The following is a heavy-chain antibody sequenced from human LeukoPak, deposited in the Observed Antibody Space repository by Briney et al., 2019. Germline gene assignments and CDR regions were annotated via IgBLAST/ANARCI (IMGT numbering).Heavy chain of an antibody. Sequence: PGGSLRLSCAASGFGFSSYWMSWVRQAPGKGLEWVANIKQDGSEKYYVDSVKGRFTISRDNAKNSLYLQMNSLRAEDTAVYYCARYCSGGSCYDRWGQGTLVTVSS. CDR2: IKQDGSEK. D-gene: IGHD2-15*01. CDR3: ARYCSGGSCYDR. V-gene: IGHV3-7*01. CDR1: GFGFSSYW. J-gene: IGHJ4*02.